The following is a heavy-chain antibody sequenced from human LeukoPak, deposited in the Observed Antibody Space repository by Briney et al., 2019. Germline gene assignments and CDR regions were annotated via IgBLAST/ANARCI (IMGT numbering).Heavy chain of an antibody. V-gene: IGHV5-51*01. CDR2: IYPGDSDT. CDR3: ARYSEAELEPYNWFDP. Sequence: GESLQISCKGSGYRFTSYWIGWVRRLPGKGLEWMGIIYPGDSDTRYSPSFQGQVTISADKSISTAYLQWSSLKASDTAMYYCARYSEAELEPYNWFDPWGQGTLVTVSS. CDR1: GYRFTSYW. D-gene: IGHD1-1*01. J-gene: IGHJ5*02.